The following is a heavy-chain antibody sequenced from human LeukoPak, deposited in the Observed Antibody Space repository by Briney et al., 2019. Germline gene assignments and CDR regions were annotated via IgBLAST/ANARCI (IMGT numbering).Heavy chain of an antibody. CDR1: VFTFSSHG. CDR3: AKAIVGAAFDY. D-gene: IGHD1-26*01. Sequence: GGSLRLSCAASVFTFSSHGRHWFRQAPGKGPEWLAVISYDGSNKYYADSVKVRFTLSRDDSKNTLYLQMNSLRAEDTAVYYCAKAIVGAAFDYWGQGTLVPVPS. CDR2: ISYDGSNK. J-gene: IGHJ4*02. V-gene: IGHV3-30*18.